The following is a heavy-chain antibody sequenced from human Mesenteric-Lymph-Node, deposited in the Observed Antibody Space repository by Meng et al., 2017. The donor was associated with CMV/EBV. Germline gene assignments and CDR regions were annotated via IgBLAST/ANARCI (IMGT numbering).Heavy chain of an antibody. CDR3: ARWEQLVPVKTLYYYYGMDV. CDR2: ISSSSSYI. Sequence: GESLKISCVASGFTFSSYAMTWVRQAPGKGLEWVSSISSSSSYIYYADSVKGRFTISRDNAKNSLYLQMNSLRAEDTAVYYCARWEQLVPVKTLYYYYGMDVGGQGTTVTVSS. D-gene: IGHD6-13*01. CDR1: GFTFSSYA. J-gene: IGHJ6*02. V-gene: IGHV3-21*01.